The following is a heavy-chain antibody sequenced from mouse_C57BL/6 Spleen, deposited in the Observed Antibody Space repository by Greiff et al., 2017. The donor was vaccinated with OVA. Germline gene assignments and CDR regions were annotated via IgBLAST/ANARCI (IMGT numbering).Heavy chain of an antibody. J-gene: IGHJ4*01. CDR1: GYTFTSYW. CDR2: IHPNSGST. Sequence: QVQLQQPGAELVKPGASVKLSCKASGYTFTSYWMHWVKQRPGQGLEWIGMIHPNSGSTNYNEKFKSKATLTVDKSSSTAYMQLSSLTSEDSAVYYGARAPREVTTGYYAMDYWGQGTSVTVSA. CDR3: ARAPREVTTGYYAMDY. V-gene: IGHV1-64*01. D-gene: IGHD2-2*01.